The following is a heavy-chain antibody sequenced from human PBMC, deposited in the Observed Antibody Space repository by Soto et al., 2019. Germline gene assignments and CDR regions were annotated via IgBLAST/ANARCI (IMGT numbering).Heavy chain of an antibody. D-gene: IGHD4-17*01. CDR3: VRGSPFQAGVYGY. CDR2: INTDGTST. CDR1: GFTFSGYW. V-gene: IGHV3-74*01. Sequence: EVQLVESGGGLVQPGGSLRLSCAASGFTFSGYWMHWVRQVPGKGLVWVSRINTDGTSTAYADSVKGRFAISRDNAENTLYLQMSSLRAEDTAVYYCVRGSPFQAGVYGYWGLGTLVTVST. J-gene: IGHJ4*02.